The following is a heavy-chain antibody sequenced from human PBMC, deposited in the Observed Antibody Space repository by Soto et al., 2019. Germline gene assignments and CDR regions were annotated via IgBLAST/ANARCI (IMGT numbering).Heavy chain of an antibody. J-gene: IGHJ4*02. V-gene: IGHV4-4*02. D-gene: IGHD6-6*01. CDR1: SGSISSSNW. CDR3: ARSHSSSHVYFDY. CDR2: IYHSGST. Sequence: SETLSLTCAVSSGSISSSNWWSWVRQPPGKGLEWIGEIYHSGSTNYNPSLKSRVTISVDKSKNQFSLKLSSVTAADTAVYYCARSHSSSHVYFDYWGQGTLVTVSS.